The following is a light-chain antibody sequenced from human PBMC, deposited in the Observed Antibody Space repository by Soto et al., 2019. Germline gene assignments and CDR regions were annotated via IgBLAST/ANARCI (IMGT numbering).Light chain of an antibody. V-gene: IGKV1-8*01. CDR3: QQANSFPFT. Sequence: IWVTQSPSSLAAAPGDRVTITCRANQSINTYLDWYQQKQGKAPKLLIYGASTLQSEVPSRFSGSGSGTDFALTISGLQSEDFATYYCQQANSFPFTFGQGTRLEI. CDR2: GAS. CDR1: QSINTY. J-gene: IGKJ5*01.